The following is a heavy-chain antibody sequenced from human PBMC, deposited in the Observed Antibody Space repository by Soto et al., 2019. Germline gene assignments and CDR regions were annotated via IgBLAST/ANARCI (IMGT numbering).Heavy chain of an antibody. Sequence: QVQLQESGPGLVKPSQTLSLTCTVSGGSISSGGYYWSWIRQHPGKGLEWIGYIYYSGSTYYNPSLKSRVTISVDTSKNQFSLKLSSVTAADTAVYYCARSGYSYGYPDYFDYWGQGTLVTVSS. J-gene: IGHJ4*02. CDR1: GGSISSGGYY. D-gene: IGHD5-18*01. V-gene: IGHV4-31*03. CDR2: IYYSGST. CDR3: ARSGYSYGYPDYFDY.